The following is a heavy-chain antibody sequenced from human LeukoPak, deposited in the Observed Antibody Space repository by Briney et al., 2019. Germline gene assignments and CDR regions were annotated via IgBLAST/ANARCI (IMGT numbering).Heavy chain of an antibody. D-gene: IGHD6-13*01. Sequence: ASVKVSCKASGGTFSSYAISWVRQAPGQGLEWMGGIIPIFGTANYAQKFQGRVTITTDEATSTAYMELSSLRSEDTAVYYCARRVAAAGHLGYYFDYWGQGTLVTVSS. CDR3: ARRVAAAGHLGYYFDY. CDR2: IIPIFGTA. CDR1: GGTFSSYA. J-gene: IGHJ4*02. V-gene: IGHV1-69*05.